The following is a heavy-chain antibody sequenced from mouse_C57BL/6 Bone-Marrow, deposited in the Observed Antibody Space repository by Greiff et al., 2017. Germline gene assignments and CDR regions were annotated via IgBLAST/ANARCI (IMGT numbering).Heavy chain of an antibody. CDR2: IDPNSGGT. Sequence: VQLQQPGAELVKPGASVKLSCKASGYTFTSYWMHWVKQTPGRGLEWIGSIDPNSGGTKYNEKFKGKATLTVDKPSSSAYMQLSSLTSEDSAFYYCARWGSFYDTRYYAMDYWGQGTSVTVSS. CDR3: ARWGSFYDTRYYAMDY. D-gene: IGHD1-1*01. V-gene: IGHV1-72*01. J-gene: IGHJ4*01. CDR1: GYTFTSYW.